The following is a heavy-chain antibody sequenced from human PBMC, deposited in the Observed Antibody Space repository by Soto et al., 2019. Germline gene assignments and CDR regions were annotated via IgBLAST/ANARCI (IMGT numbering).Heavy chain of an antibody. V-gene: IGHV4-30-4*01. CDR3: ARYQKGPFDY. D-gene: IGHD2-2*01. CDR2: IYYTGST. Sequence: SETLSLTCTVSGGSISSGDYYWSWIRQPPGKGLEWIGYIYYTGSTYYNPSLKGRLTISVDTSKNQFSLKLTSVTAADTAVYFCARYQKGPFDYWGQGTLVTVSS. CDR1: GGSISSGDYY. J-gene: IGHJ4*02.